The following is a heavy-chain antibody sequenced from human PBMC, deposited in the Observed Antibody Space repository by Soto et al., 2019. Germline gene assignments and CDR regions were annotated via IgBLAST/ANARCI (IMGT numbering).Heavy chain of an antibody. J-gene: IGHJ4*02. CDR2: IYYSGSS. V-gene: IGHV4-31*03. Sequence: TSETLSLTCTVSGGSISSGSYHWSWIRQHPGKGLEWIGNIYYSGSSYYNPSLKSRVTISIDTSKDQFSLRLGSVTAADTAVYYCARVEGSSYYFRHDCWGRGTLVTVSS. CDR3: ARVEGSSYYFRHDC. CDR1: GGSISSGSYH. D-gene: IGHD1-26*01.